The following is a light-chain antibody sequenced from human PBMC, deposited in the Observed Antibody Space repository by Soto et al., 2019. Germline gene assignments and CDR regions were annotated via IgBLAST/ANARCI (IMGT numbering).Light chain of an antibody. Sequence: SVLTQPASVSGSAGQSITISCTGTTSFVGTYNFVSWYQQHPGKAPQVLIYEGTKRPSGVSNRLSGSTSGSTASLTISGLQTDDEADYYCAAWHDSLNGYVFGTGTKVTVL. V-gene: IGLV2-23*01. J-gene: IGLJ1*01. CDR2: EGT. CDR3: AAWHDSLNGYV. CDR1: TSFVGTYNF.